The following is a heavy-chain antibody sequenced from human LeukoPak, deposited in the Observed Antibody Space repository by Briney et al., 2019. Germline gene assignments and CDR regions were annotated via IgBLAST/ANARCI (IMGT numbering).Heavy chain of an antibody. D-gene: IGHD6-19*01. CDR3: AKDHGGWYYFDY. J-gene: IGHJ4*02. Sequence: GGSLRPSCAASGFTFSSYAMSWVRQAPGKGLEWVSANSGSGGSTYYADSVKGRFTISRDNTKNTMYLQMNSLRAEDTAVYYCAKDHGGWYYFDYWGQGTLVTVSS. CDR1: GFTFSSYA. V-gene: IGHV3-23*01. CDR2: NSGSGGST.